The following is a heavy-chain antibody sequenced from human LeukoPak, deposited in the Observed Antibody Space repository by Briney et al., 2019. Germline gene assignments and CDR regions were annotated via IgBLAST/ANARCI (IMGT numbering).Heavy chain of an antibody. V-gene: IGHV4-39*01. CDR2: ISYSGST. Sequence: SETLSLTCTVSGGSFSSSYYYWGWIRQPPGKGLEWIGSISYSGSTSYNPSLKSRVTISVDTSKNQFSLKLSSVTAADTAVYYCARHDYGAKWFDPWGQGTLVTVSS. CDR1: GGSFSSSYYY. D-gene: IGHD4-17*01. CDR3: ARHDYGAKWFDP. J-gene: IGHJ5*02.